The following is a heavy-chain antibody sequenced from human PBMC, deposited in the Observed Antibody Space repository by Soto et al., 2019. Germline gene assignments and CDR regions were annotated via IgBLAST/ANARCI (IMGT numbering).Heavy chain of an antibody. CDR1: GFTFGNYW. D-gene: IGHD5-12*01. CDR3: SRGAYEFDF. J-gene: IGHJ4*02. V-gene: IGHV3-74*01. Sequence: PGEALKISCAASGFTFGNYWMHWVRQAPGKGLVWVSRISGDGTSISYADSVKGRFTISRDNAKNTLHLQMNSLRAEDTAVYYCSRGAYEFDFWGQGTVVTVSS. CDR2: ISGDGTSI.